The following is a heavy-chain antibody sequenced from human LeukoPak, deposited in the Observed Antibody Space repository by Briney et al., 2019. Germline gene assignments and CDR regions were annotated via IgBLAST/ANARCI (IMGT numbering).Heavy chain of an antibody. J-gene: IGHJ5*02. CDR2: IYWDDDK. V-gene: IGHV2-5*02. D-gene: IGHD2-15*01. CDR1: GFSLSTSGVG. CDR3: AHEPLCSGGSCYSGWFDP. Sequence: SGPTLVNPTQTLTLTCTFSGFSLSTSGVGVGWIRQPPGKALEWLALIYWDDDKRYSPSLKSRLTITKDTSKNQVVLTMTNMDPVDTATYYCAHEPLCSGGSCYSGWFDPSGQGTLVTVSS.